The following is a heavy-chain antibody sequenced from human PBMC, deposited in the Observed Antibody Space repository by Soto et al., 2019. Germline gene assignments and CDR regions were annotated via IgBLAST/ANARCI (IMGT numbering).Heavy chain of an antibody. J-gene: IGHJ4*02. Sequence: QVHLVQSGPEMKKPGASVKVSCKASGYTFSNSAISWVRQAPGQGLEWMGWISAYNGNKNYAQNVQGRVTMTTDTSTSTAYMELRSLRSDDTAVYYCARDVLGVGATPPFDSWGQGTPVIVSS. V-gene: IGHV1-18*01. CDR3: ARDVLGVGATPPFDS. D-gene: IGHD1-26*01. CDR1: GYTFSNSA. CDR2: ISAYNGNK.